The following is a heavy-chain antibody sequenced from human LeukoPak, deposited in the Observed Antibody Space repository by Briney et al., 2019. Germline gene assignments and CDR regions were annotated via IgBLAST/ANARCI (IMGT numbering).Heavy chain of an antibody. V-gene: IGHV4-34*01. CDR1: GGSFSGYY. D-gene: IGHD3-10*01. J-gene: IGHJ4*02. CDR2: INHSGST. CDR3: ARGVTYYYGSGSYYMFDY. Sequence: SETLSLTXAVYGGSFSGYYWSWIGQPPGKGLEWIGEINHSGSTNYNPSLKSRVTISVDTSKNQFSLKLSSVTAADTAVYYCARGVTYYYGSGSYYMFDYWGQGTLVTVSS.